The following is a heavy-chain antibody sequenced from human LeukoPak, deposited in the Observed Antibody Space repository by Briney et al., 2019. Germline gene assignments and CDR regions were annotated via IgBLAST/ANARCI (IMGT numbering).Heavy chain of an antibody. CDR3: ARDRDLLTGNYYGY. D-gene: IGHD3-9*01. J-gene: IGHJ4*02. V-gene: IGHV1-3*01. CDR1: GYTFTSYA. CDR2: INAGNGNT. Sequence: ASVKVSCKASGYTFTSYAMHWVRQAPGQRLEWMGWINAGNGNTKYSQKFQGRVTITRDTSASTAYMELSSLRTEDTAVFYCARDRDLLTGNYYGYWGQGTLVTVSS.